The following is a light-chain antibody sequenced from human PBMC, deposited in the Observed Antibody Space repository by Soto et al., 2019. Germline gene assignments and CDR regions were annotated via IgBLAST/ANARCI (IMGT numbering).Light chain of an antibody. J-gene: IGLJ1*01. V-gene: IGLV2-14*01. CDR1: SSDVGGYNY. CDR3: SSYTSSSTLGV. Sequence: QSVLTQPASVSGSPGQSITISCTGTSSDVGGYNYVSWYQQHPGKAPKLMIYEVNNRPSGVSNRFSCSKSGSTASLTISGLQAEDEADYYCSSYTSSSTLGVFGTGTKLTVL. CDR2: EVN.